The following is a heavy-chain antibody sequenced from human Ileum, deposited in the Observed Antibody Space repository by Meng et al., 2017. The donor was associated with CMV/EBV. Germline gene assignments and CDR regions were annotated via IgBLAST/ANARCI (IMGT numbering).Heavy chain of an antibody. CDR2: ISSDTI. J-gene: IGHJ4*02. CDR3: ARDAQAIGTYATLDY. Sequence: GESLKISCIVSGFTFGSHNMNWVRQAPGKGLEWISYISSDTINYADSVKGRFTISRDNAKNSLYLQMTSPRAEDTAVYYCARDAQAIGTYATLDYWGQGVLVTVSS. V-gene: IGHV3-48*04. CDR1: GFTFGSHN. D-gene: IGHD1-26*01.